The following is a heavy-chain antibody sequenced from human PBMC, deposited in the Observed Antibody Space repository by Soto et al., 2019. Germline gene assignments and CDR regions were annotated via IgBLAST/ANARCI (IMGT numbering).Heavy chain of an antibody. V-gene: IGHV4-39*01. D-gene: IGHD3-3*01. Sequence: SETLSLTCTVSGGSISSSSYYWGWIRQPPGKGLEWIGSIYYSGSTYYNPSLKSRVTISVDTSKNQFSLKLSSVTAADTAVYYCARLPTYYDFWSGYYTPLRMDVWGKGTTVTVSS. CDR3: ARLPTYYDFWSGYYTPLRMDV. CDR2: IYYSGST. J-gene: IGHJ6*04. CDR1: GGSISSSSYY.